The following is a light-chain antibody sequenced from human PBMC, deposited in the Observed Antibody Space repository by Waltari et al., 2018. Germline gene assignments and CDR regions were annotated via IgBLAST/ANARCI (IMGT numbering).Light chain of an antibody. V-gene: IGKV3-20*01. CDR3: QNHERLPAT. J-gene: IGKJ1*01. CDR2: AAS. CDR1: QRVSKY. Sequence: EVVLTQSPGTLSLSPGERATLSCRASQRVSKYLAWYQQIPGQAPRLLIYAASTRATGVSDRFSGSGFGTDFSLTISRLEPEDFAVYFCQNHERLPATFGQGTKVEIK.